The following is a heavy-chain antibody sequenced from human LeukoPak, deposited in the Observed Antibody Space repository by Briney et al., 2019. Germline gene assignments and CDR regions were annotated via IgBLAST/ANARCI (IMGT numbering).Heavy chain of an antibody. CDR1: GYTFTSNG. Sequence: ASVKVSCKASGYTFTSNGISWGRQDPGQGLEWLGWIGAYDGNTNYAQKLQGRVTMTTDTSASTAYMELRSLRSDDTAVYYCARDLGESVGYCSGGSCVPTYYWGQGTLVTVSP. CDR2: IGAYDGNT. J-gene: IGHJ4*02. CDR3: ARDLGESVGYCSGGSCVPTYY. D-gene: IGHD2-15*01. V-gene: IGHV1-18*01.